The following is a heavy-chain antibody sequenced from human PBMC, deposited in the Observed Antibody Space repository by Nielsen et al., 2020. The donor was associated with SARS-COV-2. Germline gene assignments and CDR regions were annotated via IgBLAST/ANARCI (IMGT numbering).Heavy chain of an antibody. CDR1: GFTFSSYS. V-gene: IGHV3-7*03. Sequence: GESLKISCAASGFTFSSYSMNWVRQAPGKGLEWVASIKQDGSEKYFVDSVKGRFTISRDNAKNSLYLQMNSLRAEDTAVYYCARIQWGGFDYWGQGTLVTVSS. D-gene: IGHD3-16*01. J-gene: IGHJ4*02. CDR2: IKQDGSEK. CDR3: ARIQWGGFDY.